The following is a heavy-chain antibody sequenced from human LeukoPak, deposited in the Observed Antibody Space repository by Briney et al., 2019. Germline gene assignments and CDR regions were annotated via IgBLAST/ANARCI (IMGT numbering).Heavy chain of an antibody. V-gene: IGHV4-38-2*02. CDR3: ARRTLFLEWLSLDY. CDR1: GYSISSGYY. Sequence: SETLSLTCTVSGYSISSGYYWGWIRQPPGKGLEWIGSIYHSGSTYYNPSLKSRVTISVDTSKNQFSLKLSSVTAADTAVYYCARRTLFLEWLSLDYWGQGTLVTVSS. D-gene: IGHD3-3*01. CDR2: IYHSGST. J-gene: IGHJ4*02.